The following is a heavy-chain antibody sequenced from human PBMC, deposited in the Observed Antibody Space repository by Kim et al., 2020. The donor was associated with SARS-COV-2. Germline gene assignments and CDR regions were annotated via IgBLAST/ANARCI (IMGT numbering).Heavy chain of an antibody. V-gene: IGHV2-5*02. CDR2: IYWDDDK. J-gene: IGHJ4*02. Sequence: SGPTLVNPTETLTLTCTFSGFSLSTSGVGVGWIRQPPGKALEWLALIYWDDDKRYSPSLKSRLSITKDTYENQVVLTVTNMDPVDTATYFCAHRDLSSGSYPDWGQGTLVTVSS. CDR3: AHRDLSSGSYPD. D-gene: IGHD3-10*02. CDR1: GFSLSTSGVG.